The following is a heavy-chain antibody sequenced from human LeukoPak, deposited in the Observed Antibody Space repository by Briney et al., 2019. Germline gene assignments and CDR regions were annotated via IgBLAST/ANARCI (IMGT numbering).Heavy chain of an antibody. CDR1: GGTFSSYA. V-gene: IGHV1-18*01. D-gene: IGHD6-13*01. CDR3: ARDMKYSSSWLDP. CDR2: INPNSGGT. J-gene: IGHJ5*02. Sequence: PSASGKLSCKVSGGTFSSYAISWVRPAPGHGLEWMGWINPNSGGTNYAQKLQGRVTMTTDTSTSTAYMELRSLRSDDTTGYYCARDMKYSSSWLDPWGEGTLVTVSS.